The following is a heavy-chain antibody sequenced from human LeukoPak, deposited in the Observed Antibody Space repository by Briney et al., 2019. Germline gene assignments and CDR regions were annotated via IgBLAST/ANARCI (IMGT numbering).Heavy chain of an antibody. Sequence: SVNVSCKASGGTFSSYTISWVRQAPGQALEWMGGIIPISGTANYAQKFQGRVAITADECTSTAYMELSSLRSEDTAVYYCARDRIAAESAEYFQHWGQGTLVTVSS. CDR1: GGTFSSYT. CDR2: IIPISGTA. CDR3: ARDRIAAESAEYFQH. D-gene: IGHD6-13*01. J-gene: IGHJ1*01. V-gene: IGHV1-69*13.